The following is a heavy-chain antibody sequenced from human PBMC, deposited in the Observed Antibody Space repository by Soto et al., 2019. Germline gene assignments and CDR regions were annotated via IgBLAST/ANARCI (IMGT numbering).Heavy chain of an antibody. V-gene: IGHV1-8*01. CDR3: ARGHNSGYDLRFDP. CDR2: MNPNTGNT. J-gene: IGHJ5*02. Sequence: QVQLVQSGAEVKKPGASVKVSCKASGYTFTSYDINWVRQATGQGLEWMGWMNPNTGNTGYAQKFQGRVTMTRNNSISTAYMELSSRRSEDTAVYYCARGHNSGYDLRFDPWGQGTLVTVSS. CDR1: GYTFTSYD. D-gene: IGHD5-12*01.